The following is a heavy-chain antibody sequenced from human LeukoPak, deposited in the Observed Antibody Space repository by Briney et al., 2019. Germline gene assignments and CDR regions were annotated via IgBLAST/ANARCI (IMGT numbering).Heavy chain of an antibody. D-gene: IGHD4/OR15-4a*01. Sequence: SETLSLTCSVSGGSIRSYYWSWIRQPPGKGLEWIWYIHYSGSANYNPSSKSLITISVDPSKNLPSLKLTSVTAADTGVYYCARLTMPTGPGDYWGQGTLVTVSS. CDR2: IHYSGSA. CDR3: ARLTMPTGPGDY. J-gene: IGHJ4*02. CDR1: GGSIRSYY. V-gene: IGHV4-59*08.